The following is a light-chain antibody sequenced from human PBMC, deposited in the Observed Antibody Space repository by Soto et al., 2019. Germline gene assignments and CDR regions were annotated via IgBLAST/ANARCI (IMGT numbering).Light chain of an antibody. Sequence: DIQMTQSPSTLSASVGDRVTLTCRASQSISNWLAWYQQKPGKAPKLLIYMASTLDSGVSSRFSGSGSGTEFTLTIGSLQPDDFATYYCQHYSTYSRTFGQGTKVDI. CDR2: MAS. CDR1: QSISNW. CDR3: QHYSTYSRT. V-gene: IGKV1-5*03. J-gene: IGKJ1*01.